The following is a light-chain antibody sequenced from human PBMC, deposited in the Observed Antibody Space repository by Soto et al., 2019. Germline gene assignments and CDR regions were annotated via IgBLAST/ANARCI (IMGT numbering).Light chain of an antibody. J-gene: IGLJ2*01. CDR1: SSDVGGYNL. V-gene: IGLV2-14*01. CDR3: SSYTSSAVV. CDR2: DVS. Sequence: QSALTQPASVSGSPGQSITISCTGTSSDVGGYNLVSWFQQHPGKAPKLMIYDVSNRPSGVSNRFSGSKSGNTASLTISGLQAEDEADYYCSSYTSSAVVFGGGTKVTVL.